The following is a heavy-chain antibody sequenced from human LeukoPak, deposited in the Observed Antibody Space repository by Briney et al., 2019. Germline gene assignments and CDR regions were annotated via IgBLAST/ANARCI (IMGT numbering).Heavy chain of an antibody. J-gene: IGHJ5*02. CDR3: ARVNIVAGWFDP. CDR2: IYYSGST. D-gene: IGHD6-13*01. CDR1: GVSISSNY. Sequence: SPSETLSLTCTVSGVSISSNYWSWIRLPPGKGLEWIGYIYYSGSTNYNPSLKSRVTISVDTSKNHFSLKLSSVTAADTAVYYCARVNIVAGWFDPWGQGTPVTVSS. V-gene: IGHV4-59*01.